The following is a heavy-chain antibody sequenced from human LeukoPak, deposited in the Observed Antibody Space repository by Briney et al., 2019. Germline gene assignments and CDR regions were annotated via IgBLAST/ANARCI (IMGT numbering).Heavy chain of an antibody. CDR1: GGTFSSYA. CDR2: IIPIFGTA. D-gene: IGHD3-22*01. V-gene: IGHV1-69*13. Sequence: ASVKVSCKASGGTFSSYAISWVRQAPGQGLEWMGGIIPIFGTANYAQKFQGRVTITADESTSTAYMELSSLRSEDTAVYYCAREEGYYYGSSGYYDAFDIWGQGTMVTVSS. CDR3: AREEGYYYGSSGYYDAFDI. J-gene: IGHJ3*02.